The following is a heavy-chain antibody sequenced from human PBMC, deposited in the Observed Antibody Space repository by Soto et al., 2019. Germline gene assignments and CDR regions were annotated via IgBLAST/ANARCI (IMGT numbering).Heavy chain of an antibody. Sequence: PSETLSLTCTVSGGSISSGGYYWSWIRQHPGKGLEWIGYIYYSGSTYYNPSLKSRVTISVDTSKNQFSLKLSSVTAADTAVYYCARIRYDSSGYYYNYWGQGTLVTVSS. CDR3: ARIRYDSSGYYYNY. CDR2: IYYSGST. CDR1: GGSISSGGYY. J-gene: IGHJ4*02. D-gene: IGHD3-22*01. V-gene: IGHV4-31*03.